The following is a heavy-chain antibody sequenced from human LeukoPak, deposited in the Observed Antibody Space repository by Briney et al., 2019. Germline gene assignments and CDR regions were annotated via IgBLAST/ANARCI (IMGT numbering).Heavy chain of an antibody. CDR3: AKELAYGGPFY. Sequence: GGSLRLSCAASGFTFSSYSMNWVRQAPGKGLEWVSYISSSSSTIYYADSVKGRFTISRDNAKNSLYLQMNGLRAEDTAVYYCAKELAYGGPFYWGQGTLVTVSS. V-gene: IGHV3-48*01. CDR1: GFTFSSYS. CDR2: ISSSSSTI. D-gene: IGHD4-17*01. J-gene: IGHJ4*02.